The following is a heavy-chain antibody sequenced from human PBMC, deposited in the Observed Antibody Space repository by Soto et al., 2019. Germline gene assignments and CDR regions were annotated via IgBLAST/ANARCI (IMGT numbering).Heavy chain of an antibody. CDR2: ISAYNGNT. J-gene: IGHJ3*02. V-gene: IGHV1-18*04. CDR1: GCTVTSYG. Sequence: ASVKVSCKASGCTVTSYGISWVRQAPGQGLEWMGWISAYNGNTNYAQKLQGRVTMTTDTSTSTAYMELRSLRSDDTAVYYCARDSLTMVRGGISGDAFDIWGKGTMVTVSS. D-gene: IGHD3-10*01. CDR3: ARDSLTMVRGGISGDAFDI.